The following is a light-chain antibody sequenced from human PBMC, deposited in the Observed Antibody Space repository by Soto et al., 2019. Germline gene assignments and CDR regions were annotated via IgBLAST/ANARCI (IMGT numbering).Light chain of an antibody. Sequence: EIVMTQSPATLTVSPGXRATLSCRASQSVSSNLAWYQQKPGQAPRLLIYDASNRATGIPARFSGSGSGTDFTLTISSLEPEDFAVYYCQQRSNFGPGTKVDIK. CDR1: QSVSSN. CDR3: QQRSN. CDR2: DAS. J-gene: IGKJ3*01. V-gene: IGKV3-11*01.